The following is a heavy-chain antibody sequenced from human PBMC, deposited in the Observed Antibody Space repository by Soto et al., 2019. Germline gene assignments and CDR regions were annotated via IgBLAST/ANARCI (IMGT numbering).Heavy chain of an antibody. CDR3: AREGSYHDLDY. CDR1: GYTLTSYG. CDR2: ISGYNGDT. V-gene: IGHV1-18*01. Sequence: ASVKVSCKASGYTLTSYGITWVRRAPGQGLEWMGWISGYNGDTNYAQKFQGRVTLTTDTSTSTGYLEVMTLRPDDTAVYYCAREGSYHDLDYWGLGTLVTVSS. D-gene: IGHD3-22*01. J-gene: IGHJ4*02.